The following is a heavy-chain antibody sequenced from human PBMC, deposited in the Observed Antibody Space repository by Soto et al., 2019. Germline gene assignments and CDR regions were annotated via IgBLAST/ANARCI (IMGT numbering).Heavy chain of an antibody. J-gene: IGHJ5*02. CDR3: AREVSSSSYLWFDP. CDR2: ISAYNGNT. Sequence: ASVKVSCKASGYTFTSYGISWVRQALGQGLEWMGWISAYNGNTNYAQKLQGRVTMTTDTSTSTAYMELRSLRSDDTAVYYCAREVSSSSYLWFDPWGQGTLVTVSS. CDR1: GYTFTSYG. D-gene: IGHD6-6*01. V-gene: IGHV1-18*04.